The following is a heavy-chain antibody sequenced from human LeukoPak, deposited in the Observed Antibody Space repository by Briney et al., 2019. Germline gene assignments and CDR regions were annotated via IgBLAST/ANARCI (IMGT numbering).Heavy chain of an antibody. D-gene: IGHD3-10*01. V-gene: IGHV1-18*01. CDR2: ISAYNGNT. J-gene: IGHJ6*03. Sequence: GASVKVSCKASGYTFTSYGISWVRQAPGQRLEWMGWISAYNGNTNYAQKLQGRVTMTTDTSTSTAYMELRSLRSDDTAVYYCARRSGSYPLEDYYYYMDVWGKGTTVTVSS. CDR3: ARRSGSYPLEDYYYYMDV. CDR1: GYTFTSYG.